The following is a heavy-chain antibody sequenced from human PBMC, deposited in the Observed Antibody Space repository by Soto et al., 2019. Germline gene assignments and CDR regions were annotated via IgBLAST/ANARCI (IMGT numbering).Heavy chain of an antibody. CDR2: ISGSGGST. D-gene: IGHD3-3*01. CDR3: AKTHTRPNWFDP. Sequence: EVQLLESGGGLVQPGGSLRLSCAASGFTFSSYAMSWVRQAPGKGLEWVSAISGSGGSTYYAASVKGRFTISRDNSKNTLYLQMNSLRAEDTAVYYCAKTHTRPNWFDPWGQGTLVTVSS. J-gene: IGHJ5*02. CDR1: GFTFSSYA. V-gene: IGHV3-23*01.